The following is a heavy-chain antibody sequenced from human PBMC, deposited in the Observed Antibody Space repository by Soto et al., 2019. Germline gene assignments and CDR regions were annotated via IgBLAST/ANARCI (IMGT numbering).Heavy chain of an antibody. Sequence: ASVKVSCKASGYTFTSYGISRVRQAPGQGLEWMGWISAYNGNTNYAQKLQGRVTMTTDTSTSTAYMELRSLRSDDTAVYYCARSSSSSIVYYYYGMDVWGQGTTVTVSS. CDR1: GYTFTSYG. D-gene: IGHD6-6*01. J-gene: IGHJ6*02. V-gene: IGHV1-18*01. CDR2: ISAYNGNT. CDR3: ARSSSSSIVYYYYGMDV.